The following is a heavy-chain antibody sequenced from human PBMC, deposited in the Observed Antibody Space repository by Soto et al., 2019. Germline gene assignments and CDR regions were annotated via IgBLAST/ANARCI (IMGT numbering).Heavy chain of an antibody. CDR2: MTGSGSAI. D-gene: IGHD2-21*01. CDR1: GLSFSNSE. CDR3: ARSGGDYRPFDS. Sequence: GGSLRLSCAASGLSFSNSEMNWIRQAPGKGLEWVSHMTGSGSAIYYADSVRGRFTISGDNANNLLYLQLNSLRAEDTALYYCARSGGDYRPFDSWGQGTLVTVSS. J-gene: IGHJ4*02. V-gene: IGHV3-48*03.